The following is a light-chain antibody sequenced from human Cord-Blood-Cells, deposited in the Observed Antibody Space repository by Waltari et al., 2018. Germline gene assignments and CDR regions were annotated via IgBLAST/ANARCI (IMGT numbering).Light chain of an antibody. V-gene: IGLV2-11*01. J-gene: IGLJ1*01. CDR2: DVS. CDR3: CSYAGSYTWV. Sequence: QSALTQPRSVSGSPGQSVTISCTGTSSDVGGYNYVSWYQQHPGQAPKLMIYDVSKRPSGLPARFSGSKAVNTASLTISGLQAEDEADYYCCSYAGSYTWVFGTGTKVTVL. CDR1: SSDVGGYNY.